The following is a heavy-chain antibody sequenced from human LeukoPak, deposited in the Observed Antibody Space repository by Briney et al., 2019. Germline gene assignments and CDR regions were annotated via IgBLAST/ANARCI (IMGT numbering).Heavy chain of an antibody. CDR1: GGSISSGGYY. CDR3: ARGNYDYVWGSYRSYGMDV. Sequence: PSETLSLTCTVSGGSISSGGYYWSWIRQHPGKGLEWIGYIYYSGSTYYNPSLKSRVTISVDTSKNQFSLKLSSVTAADTAVYYCARGNYDYVWGSYRSYGMDVWGQGTTVTVSS. V-gene: IGHV4-31*03. J-gene: IGHJ6*02. CDR2: IYYSGST. D-gene: IGHD3-16*02.